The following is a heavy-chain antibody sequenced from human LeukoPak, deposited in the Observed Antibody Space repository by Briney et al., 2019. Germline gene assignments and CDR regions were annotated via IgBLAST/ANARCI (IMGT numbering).Heavy chain of an antibody. D-gene: IGHD3-22*01. V-gene: IGHV3-13*01. J-gene: IGHJ4*02. CDR1: GFTFSTSD. CDR3: ARADKGGYYDY. Sequence: PGGFLRLSCAASGFTFSTSDMHWVRQAAGKSLEWVSAIGTSADTYYSGSVKGRFTISRENAKNSLYLQMNSLRAGDTAVYYCARADKGGYYDYWGQGTLVTVSS. CDR2: IGTSADT.